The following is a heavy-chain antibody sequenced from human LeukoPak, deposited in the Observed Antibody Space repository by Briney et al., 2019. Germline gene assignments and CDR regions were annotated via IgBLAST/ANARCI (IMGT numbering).Heavy chain of an antibody. V-gene: IGHV3-21*01. D-gene: IGHD1-26*01. J-gene: IGHJ4*02. CDR1: GFTFSSSA. CDR3: ARAQVGATPPYVDY. CDR2: INNVGSHI. Sequence: PGGSLRLSCAASGFTFSSSAMNWVRQAPGKGLEWVSSINNVGSHIYYAGSVRGRFTISRDNAKNSLYLQMSSLRAEDTAVYYCARAQVGATPPYVDYWGQGTLVTVSS.